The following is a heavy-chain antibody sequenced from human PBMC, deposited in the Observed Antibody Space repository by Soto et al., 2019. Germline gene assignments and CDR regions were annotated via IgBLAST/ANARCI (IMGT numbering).Heavy chain of an antibody. CDR3: ARGASGYDADFDY. D-gene: IGHD5-12*01. V-gene: IGHV3-13*01. Sequence: GGSLRLSCAASGFTFSSYDMHWVRQATGKGLEWVSAIGTAGDTYYPGSVKGRFTISRENAKNSLYLQMNSLRAGDTAVYYCARGASGYDADFDYWGQGTLVTVSS. CDR2: IGTAGDT. CDR1: GFTFSSYD. J-gene: IGHJ4*02.